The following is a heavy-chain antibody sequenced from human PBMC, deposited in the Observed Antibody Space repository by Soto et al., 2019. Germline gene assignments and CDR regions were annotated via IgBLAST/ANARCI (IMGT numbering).Heavy chain of an antibody. CDR2: ISASGGGT. D-gene: IGHD6-19*01. Sequence: HPGGSLRLSCAASGFTFSNYAMNWVRQAPGKGLEWVSDISASGGGTYYADSVKGRFTISRDNSKNTLYLQMNSLRAEDTAIYFCAKSPASSGWDGDYWGQGTLVTVSS. J-gene: IGHJ4*02. CDR3: AKSPASSGWDGDY. CDR1: GFTFSNYA. V-gene: IGHV3-23*01.